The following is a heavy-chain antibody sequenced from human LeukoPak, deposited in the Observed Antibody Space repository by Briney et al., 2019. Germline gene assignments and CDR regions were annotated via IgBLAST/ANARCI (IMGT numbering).Heavy chain of an antibody. Sequence: SETLSLTCTVSGGSISSSSYYWGWIRQPPGKGLEWIGSIYYSGSTYYNPSLKSRVTISVDTSKNQFSLKLSSVTAADTAVYYCARAVGYLAFDIWGQGTMVTVSS. J-gene: IGHJ3*02. CDR1: GGSISSSSYY. CDR2: IYYSGST. V-gene: IGHV4-39*07. CDR3: ARAVGYLAFDI. D-gene: IGHD1-26*01.